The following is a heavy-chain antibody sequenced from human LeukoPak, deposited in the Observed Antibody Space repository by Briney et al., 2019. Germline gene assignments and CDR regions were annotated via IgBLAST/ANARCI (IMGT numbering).Heavy chain of an antibody. V-gene: IGHV1-2*02. D-gene: IGHD2-8*01. J-gene: IGHJ5*02. CDR2: INPNSGGT. CDR1: GYTFTGYY. CDR3: ARETVYCTNGVCSENWFDP. Sequence: ASVKVSCKASGYTFTGYYMHWVRQALGQGLEWMGWINPNSGGTNYAQKFQGRVTMTRDTSISTAYMELSRLRSDDTAVYYCARETVYCTNGVCSENWFDPWGQGTLVTVSS.